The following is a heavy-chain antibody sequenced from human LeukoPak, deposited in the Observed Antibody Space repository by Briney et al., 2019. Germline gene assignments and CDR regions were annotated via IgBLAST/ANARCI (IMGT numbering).Heavy chain of an antibody. J-gene: IGHJ6*04. D-gene: IGHD6-13*01. CDR1: GYTFTGYY. CDR3: ARDIAAAVHYYGMDV. CDR2: INPNSGGT. Sequence: ASVKVSCKASGYTFTGYYMHWVRQAPGQGLEWMGCINPNSGGTNYAQKFQGWVTMTRDTSISTAYMELSRLRSDDTAVYYCARDIAAAVHYYGMDVWGKGTTVTVSS. V-gene: IGHV1-2*04.